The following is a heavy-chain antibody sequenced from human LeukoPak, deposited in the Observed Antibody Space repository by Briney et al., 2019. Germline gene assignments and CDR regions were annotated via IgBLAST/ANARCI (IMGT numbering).Heavy chain of an antibody. CDR3: ARGRPTLGHWLDP. CDR1: GGSISSGDYY. V-gene: IGHV4-30-4*01. J-gene: IGHJ5*02. Sequence: SESLSLTCTVSGGSISSGDYYWGWIRQPPGKGLEWIGYIYYSESTFYNSSLRSRVTISVNTSKNQFSLELSSVTAPYRDVYFCARGRPTLGHWLDPWGQGTLVTVSS. D-gene: IGHD7-27*01. CDR2: IYYSEST.